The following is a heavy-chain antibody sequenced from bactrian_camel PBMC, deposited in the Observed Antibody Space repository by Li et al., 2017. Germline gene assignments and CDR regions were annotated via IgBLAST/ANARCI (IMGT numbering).Heavy chain of an antibody. V-gene: IGHV3S53*01. D-gene: IGHD6*01. J-gene: IGHJ4*01. Sequence: VQLVESGGGSVQAGGSLRLSCAASGNTYTSSCMAWFRQTPGQEREGVAAVSVGGRKYYADSVKDRFSISRDNAKRTVYLQMNSLIPEDTAMYFCAADPVCDAGRGWSPDEYNYVGQGTQVTVST. CDR2: VSVGGRK. CDR3: AADPVCDAGRGWSPDEYNY. CDR1: GNTYTSSC.